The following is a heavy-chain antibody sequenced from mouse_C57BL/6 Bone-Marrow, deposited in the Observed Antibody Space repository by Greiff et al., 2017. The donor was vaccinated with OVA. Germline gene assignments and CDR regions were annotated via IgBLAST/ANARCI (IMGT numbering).Heavy chain of an antibody. D-gene: IGHD4-1*01. Sequence: EVQGVESGGDLVKPGGSLKLSCAASGFTFSSYGMSWVRQTPDKRLEWVATISSGGSYTYYPDSVKGRFTISRDNAKNTLYLQMSSLKSEDTAMYYCARRLGPWFAYWGQGTLVTVSA. CDR1: GFTFSSYG. CDR3: ARRLGPWFAY. J-gene: IGHJ3*01. CDR2: ISSGGSYT. V-gene: IGHV5-6*01.